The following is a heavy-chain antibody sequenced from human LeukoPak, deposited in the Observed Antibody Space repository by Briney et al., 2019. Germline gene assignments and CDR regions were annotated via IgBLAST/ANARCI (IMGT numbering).Heavy chain of an antibody. V-gene: IGHV1-69*05. Sequence: ASVKVSCKASGGTFSSYAISWVRQAPGQGLEWMGGIIPIFGTANYAQKFQGRVTITTDESTSTAYMELSSLRSEDTAVYYCARSDIVVVPAATLNTPPRDYYYYMDVWGKGTTVTVSS. CDR2: IIPIFGTA. D-gene: IGHD2-2*01. CDR1: GGTFSSYA. J-gene: IGHJ6*03. CDR3: ARSDIVVVPAATLNTPPRDYYYYMDV.